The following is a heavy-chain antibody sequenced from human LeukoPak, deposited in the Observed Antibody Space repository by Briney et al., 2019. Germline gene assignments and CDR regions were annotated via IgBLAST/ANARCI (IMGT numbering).Heavy chain of an antibody. Sequence: GGSLRLSCAASGFTFNNYGVHWVRQAPGKGLEWVSFIPYDGSNKYYTDSVKGRFTIFRDNSKNTLYLQMNSLRVEDTAVYYCARDARDITLHYFDYWGLGTLVTVSS. J-gene: IGHJ4*02. V-gene: IGHV3-30-3*01. D-gene: IGHD2-15*01. CDR1: GFTFNNYG. CDR3: ARDARDITLHYFDY. CDR2: IPYDGSNK.